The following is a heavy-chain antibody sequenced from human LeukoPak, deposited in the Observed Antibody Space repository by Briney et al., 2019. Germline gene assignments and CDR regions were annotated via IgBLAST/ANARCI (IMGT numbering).Heavy chain of an antibody. D-gene: IGHD6-19*01. V-gene: IGHV3-48*01. CDR1: GFTFRSFT. Sequence: PGGSLRLSCAASGFTFRSFTMNWVRQAPGKGLEWVSYISSSGTTTYYADSVKGRFTISRDNSKNTLYLQMNSLRAEDTAVYYCARDDVAVTGALDFWGQGTLVTVSS. CDR2: ISSSGTTT. CDR3: ARDDVAVTGALDF. J-gene: IGHJ4*02.